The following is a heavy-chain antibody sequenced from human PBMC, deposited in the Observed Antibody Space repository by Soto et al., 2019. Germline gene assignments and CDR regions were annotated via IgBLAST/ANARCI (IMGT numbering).Heavy chain of an antibody. CDR3: AEYRSVPLDI. V-gene: IGHV4-59*08. CDR2: IYYNGDT. D-gene: IGHD6-19*01. Sequence: SETLSLTCTVSGGSISSYYWSWIRQPPGRGLEWIGYIYYNGDTNYNPSLKSRVTISVDTSKNQFSLKLSSVTAADTAVYYCAEYRSVPLDIWGQGTMVTVS. CDR1: GGSISSYY. J-gene: IGHJ3*02.